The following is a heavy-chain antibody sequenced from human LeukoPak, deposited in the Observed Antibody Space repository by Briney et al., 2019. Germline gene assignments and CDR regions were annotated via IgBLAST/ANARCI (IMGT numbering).Heavy chain of an antibody. V-gene: IGHV3-66*01. CDR1: GFTVSSNY. J-gene: IGHJ6*02. CDR2: IYSGGST. Sequence: GGSLRLSCAASGFTVSSNYMSWVRQAPGKGLEWVSVIYSGGSTYYADSVKGRFTISRDNSKNTLYLQMNSLRAEDTAVYYCASVGYGDYFDDYYYGMDVWGQGTTVTVSS. CDR3: ASVGYGDYFDDYYYGMDV. D-gene: IGHD4-17*01.